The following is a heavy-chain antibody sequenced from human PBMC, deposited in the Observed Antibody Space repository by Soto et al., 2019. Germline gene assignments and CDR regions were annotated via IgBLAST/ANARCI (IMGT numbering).Heavy chain of an antibody. CDR3: VRGGDPDTYFGP. D-gene: IGHD2-21*02. V-gene: IGHV4-31*03. CDR2: IFHSGST. Sequence: QVQLQESGPGVVKPSQTLSLTCTVSGGSVDSGGYYWHWIRQHPGKGLEWIAYIFHSGSTHYNPSLRGRLTTSIDTSTNQFSLELSSVTAPDTAVYYCVRGGDPDTYFGPWGQGTLVTVSS. CDR1: GGSVDSGGYY. J-gene: IGHJ5*02.